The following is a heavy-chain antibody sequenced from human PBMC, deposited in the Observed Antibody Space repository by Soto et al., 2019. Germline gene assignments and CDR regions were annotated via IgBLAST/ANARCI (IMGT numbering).Heavy chain of an antibody. CDR2: IYYSGST. CDR1: GGSISSSSYY. D-gene: IGHD3-22*01. J-gene: IGHJ4*02. CDR3: ARYYRVVTMIVVANYYFDY. Sequence: SETLSLTCTVSGGSISSSSYYWGWIRRPPGKGLEWIGSIYYSGSTYYNPSLKSRVTISVDTSKNQFSLKLSSVTAADTAVYYCARYYRVVTMIVVANYYFDYWGQGTLVTVSS. V-gene: IGHV4-39*01.